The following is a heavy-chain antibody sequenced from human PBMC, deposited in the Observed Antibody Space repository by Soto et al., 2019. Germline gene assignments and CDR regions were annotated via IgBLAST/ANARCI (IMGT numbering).Heavy chain of an antibody. V-gene: IGHV3-7*01. D-gene: IGHD3-9*01. Sequence: GGSLRLSCAASGFTFSSYWMSWVRQAPGKGLEWVANIKQDGSEKYYVDSVKGRFTISRDNAKNSLYLQMNSLRAEDTAVYYCARTTIFRHRGAFDIWGQGTMVTVSS. CDR1: GFTFSSYW. CDR3: ARTTIFRHRGAFDI. CDR2: IKQDGSEK. J-gene: IGHJ3*02.